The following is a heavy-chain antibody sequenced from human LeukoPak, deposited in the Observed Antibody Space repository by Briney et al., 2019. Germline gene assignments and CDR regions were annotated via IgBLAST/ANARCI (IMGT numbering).Heavy chain of an antibody. V-gene: IGHV3-7*01. CDR2: INLDGSEK. CDR3: ARSRSGGY. J-gene: IGHJ4*02. D-gene: IGHD3-10*01. CDR1: GSTFSSYW. Sequence: PGGSLRLSCVASGSTFSSYWMSWVRHTPGKGLEWVANINLDGSEKYYVDSVKGRFTISRDNAKNSLYLQMDSLRAEDTAVYYCARSRSGGYWGQGTLVTVSS.